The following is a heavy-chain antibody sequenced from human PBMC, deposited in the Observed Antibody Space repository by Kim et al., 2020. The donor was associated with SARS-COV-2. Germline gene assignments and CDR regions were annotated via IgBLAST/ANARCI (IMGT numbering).Heavy chain of an antibody. V-gene: IGHV4-59*08. CDR3: SRHGNGYYDRHFDY. Sequence: SETRSLTCSVSGGSISSYYCSWIRQPPGKGLEWIGYIFSTGNHDYSPSFKRRVTISVDTPKNQLSLKLRSVTAADPAVYYCSRHGNGYYDRHFDYWGQGTLVTVSS. CDR1: GGSISSYY. D-gene: IGHD4-17*01. CDR2: IFSTGNH. J-gene: IGHJ4*02.